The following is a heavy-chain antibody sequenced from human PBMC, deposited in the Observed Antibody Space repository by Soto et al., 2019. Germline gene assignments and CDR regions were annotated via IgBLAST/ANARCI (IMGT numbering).Heavy chain of an antibody. CDR3: AHRGLPAQTFDY. J-gene: IGHJ4*02. CDR2: IYWDDDK. V-gene: IGHV2-5*02. D-gene: IGHD2-2*01. CDR1: GFSLSTYGEA. Sequence: QITLKESGPTLVKPTQTLTLTCSFSGFSLSTYGEAVGWIRQPPGKALEWLALIYWDDDKRYRPSLKSRLTITKDTSRNQVVLTMTNMDPVDTATYYGAHRGLPAQTFDYWGQGTLVTVSS.